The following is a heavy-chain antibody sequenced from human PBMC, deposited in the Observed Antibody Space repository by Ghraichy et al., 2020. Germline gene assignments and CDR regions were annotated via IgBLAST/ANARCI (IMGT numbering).Heavy chain of an antibody. J-gene: IGHJ4*02. V-gene: IGHV3-48*02. D-gene: IGHD6-19*01. Sequence: GESLNISCAASGFTLNTYSMNWVRQAPGKGLEWVSYISSSSGSIYYADSVKGRFSISRDNAKNSLYLQMNSLRDEDTAVYYCARGGSGYSSGWSLDYWGQGTLVTVSS. CDR1: GFTLNTYS. CDR2: ISSSSGSI. CDR3: ARGGSGYSSGWSLDY.